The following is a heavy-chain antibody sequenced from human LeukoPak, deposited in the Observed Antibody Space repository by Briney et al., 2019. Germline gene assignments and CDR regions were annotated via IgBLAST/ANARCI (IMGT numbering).Heavy chain of an antibody. Sequence: SETLSLTCTVSGGSISSYYWSWIRQPPGKGLEWIGYIYYSGSTNYKPSLKSRVTISVDTSKNQFSLKLSSVTAADTAMYYCARVKRYSAPYYFDYWGQGTLVTVSP. D-gene: IGHD2-21*01. CDR1: GGSISSYY. CDR2: IYYSGST. CDR3: ARVKRYSAPYYFDY. J-gene: IGHJ4*02. V-gene: IGHV4-59*01.